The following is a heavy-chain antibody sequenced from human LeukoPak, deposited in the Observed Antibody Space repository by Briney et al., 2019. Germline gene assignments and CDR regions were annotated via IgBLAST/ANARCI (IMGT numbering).Heavy chain of an antibody. CDR3: ARADNSGWYGNWFDP. CDR1: GGSISSSSYY. Sequence: SETLSLTCTVSGGSISSSSYYWGWIRQPPGKGLEWIGSIYYSGSTYYNPSLKSRVTISVDTSKNQFSLKLSSVTTADTAVYYCARADNSGWYGNWFDPWGQGTLVTVSS. V-gene: IGHV4-39*07. CDR2: IYYSGST. D-gene: IGHD6-19*01. J-gene: IGHJ5*02.